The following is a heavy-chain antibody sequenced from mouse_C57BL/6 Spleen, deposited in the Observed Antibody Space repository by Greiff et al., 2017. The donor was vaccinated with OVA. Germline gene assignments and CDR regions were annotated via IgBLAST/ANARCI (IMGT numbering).Heavy chain of an antibody. Sequence: EVQLQQSGPELVKPGASVKIPCKASGYTFTDYNMDWVKQSHGKSLEWIGDIIPNNGGTIYNQKFKGKATLTVDKSSSTAYMELRSLTSEDTAVYYCAIYGNNVRGFAYWGQGTLVTVSA. V-gene: IGHV1-18*01. D-gene: IGHD2-1*01. J-gene: IGHJ3*01. CDR3: AIYGNNVRGFAY. CDR1: GYTFTDYN. CDR2: IIPNNGGT.